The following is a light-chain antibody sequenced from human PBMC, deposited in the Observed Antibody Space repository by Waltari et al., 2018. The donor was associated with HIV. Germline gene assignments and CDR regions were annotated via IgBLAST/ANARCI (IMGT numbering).Light chain of an antibody. CDR2: EGN. Sequence: QSALTQPASVSGSPGQSITISCTGTNNDVDDYNYVSWYQHHPSQAPKVMIYEGNNGPSGFSNRFSGSTSGNTASLTISGLQAEDEADYFCTSYISSSSPVFGGWTKLTVL. V-gene: IGLV2-14*01. CDR3: TSYISSSSPV. CDR1: NNDVDDYNY. J-gene: IGLJ3*02.